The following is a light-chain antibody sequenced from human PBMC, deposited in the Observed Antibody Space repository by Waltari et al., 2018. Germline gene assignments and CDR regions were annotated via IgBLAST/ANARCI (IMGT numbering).Light chain of an antibody. Sequence: DIQMTQYPFSLSASVGDSVSITCRASQSISTYLSWYQQKPGEAPKLLIFSASSLQSGVPSRFTGTGSGTDFTLTISSLQPEDSATYYCQQSYNYHPYTFGQGTKLEIK. V-gene: IGKV1-39*01. J-gene: IGKJ2*01. CDR2: SAS. CDR3: QQSYNYHPYT. CDR1: QSISTY.